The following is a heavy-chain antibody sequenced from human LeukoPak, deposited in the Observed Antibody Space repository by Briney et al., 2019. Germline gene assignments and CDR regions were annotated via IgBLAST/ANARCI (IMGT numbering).Heavy chain of an antibody. CDR2: IYYSGTT. V-gene: IGHV4-31*03. Sequence: SETLSLTCTVSSGSISNTGYYWSWIRQHPGKGLEWIGYIYYSGTTYNPSLKSRVTISVDTSKNQFSLKLISVTAADTAVYYCARGYSSSWFYFDYWGQGTLVTVSS. CDR3: ARGYSSSWFYFDY. J-gene: IGHJ4*02. CDR1: SGSISNTGYY. D-gene: IGHD6-13*01.